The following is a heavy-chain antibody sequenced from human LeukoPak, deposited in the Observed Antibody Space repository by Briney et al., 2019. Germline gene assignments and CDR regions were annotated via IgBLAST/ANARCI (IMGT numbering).Heavy chain of an antibody. V-gene: IGHV4-39*01. CDR1: GGSISSSSYY. J-gene: IGHJ4*02. CDR2: IYYSGST. Sequence: SETLSLTCTVSGGSISSSSYYWGWIRQPPGKGLEWIGSIYYSGSTYCNPSLKSRVTISVDTSKNQFSLKLSSVTAADTAVYYCASGVAGYFDYWGQGTLVTVSS. D-gene: IGHD6-19*01. CDR3: ASGVAGYFDY.